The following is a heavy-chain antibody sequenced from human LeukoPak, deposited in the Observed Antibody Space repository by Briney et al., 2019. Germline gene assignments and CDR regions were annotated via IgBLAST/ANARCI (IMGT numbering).Heavy chain of an antibody. CDR2: VNSDGRSV. D-gene: IGHD6-19*01. CDR1: GFTFSNHW. Sequence: GGSLRLSCAAPGFTFSNHWMHWVRQAPGKGLVWVSLVNSDGRSVNYADSVKGRFTISRDNAKNTLYLQMTSLRVEDTAVYYCVRGSVAAYTSPFDYWGQGTLVTVSS. CDR3: VRGSVAAYTSPFDY. V-gene: IGHV3-74*01. J-gene: IGHJ4*02.